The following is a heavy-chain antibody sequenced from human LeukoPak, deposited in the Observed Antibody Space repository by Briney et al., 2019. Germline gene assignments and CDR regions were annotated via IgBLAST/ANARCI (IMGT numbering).Heavy chain of an antibody. V-gene: IGHV3-7*05. D-gene: IGHD6-13*01. J-gene: IGHJ4*02. CDR1: ESTFSNQW. Sequence: GGSLRLSCVASESTFSNQWMTWVRQAPGKGLEWVANINQDGSEKYYVDSVKGRFTISRDNAKNSLYLQMNSLRAEDTAVYYCARDIEPAGIMWDYWGQGTLVTVSS. CDR2: INQDGSEK. CDR3: ARDIEPAGIMWDY.